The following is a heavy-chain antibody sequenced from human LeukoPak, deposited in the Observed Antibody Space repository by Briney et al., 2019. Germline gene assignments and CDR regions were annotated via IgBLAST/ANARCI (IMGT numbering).Heavy chain of an antibody. CDR1: GFAFSRFD. J-gene: IGHJ4*02. CDR2: IDTAGDT. V-gene: IGHV3-13*01. Sequence: GGSLRLPCLASGFAFSRFDMHWVRQPIGKGLEWVSGIDTAGDTYYPDSVKGRFTISRENVKNSIYLHMNSLRAGDTAMYFCVRADTSGWPDLDYWGQGTLVTVSS. CDR3: VRADTSGWPDLDY. D-gene: IGHD6-19*01.